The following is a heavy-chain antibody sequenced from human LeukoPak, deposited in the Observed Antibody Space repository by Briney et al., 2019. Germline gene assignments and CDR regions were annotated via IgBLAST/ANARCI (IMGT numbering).Heavy chain of an antibody. Sequence: PGGSLRHSRAASGFTFSTYGLLWVRQAPGKGLEWVAFIRYDGSNKYYADSVKGRFTISRDNSKNTLYLQMNSLRVEDTAVYYCAKDYNILTGYYVNWFDPWGQGTLVTVS. CDR3: AKDYNILTGYYVNWFDP. CDR2: IRYDGSNK. CDR1: GFTFSTYG. D-gene: IGHD3-9*01. V-gene: IGHV3-30*02. J-gene: IGHJ5*02.